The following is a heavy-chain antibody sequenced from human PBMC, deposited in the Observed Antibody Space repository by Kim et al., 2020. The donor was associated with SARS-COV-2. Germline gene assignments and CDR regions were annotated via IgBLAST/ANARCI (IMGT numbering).Heavy chain of an antibody. CDR1: GYIFTSYW. CDR3: ARQLSQPMGLRFLAKLDWFDP. CDR2: IHPGDSDT. V-gene: IGHV5-51*01. Sequence: GESLKISCKGSGYIFTSYWIAWVRQMPGKGLEWMGSIHPGDSDTKYSPSLQGQVTISADKSISTAYLQWSSLRASDTAMYYCARQLSQPMGLRFLAKLDWFDPWGQGALVTVSS. J-gene: IGHJ5*02. D-gene: IGHD3-3*01.